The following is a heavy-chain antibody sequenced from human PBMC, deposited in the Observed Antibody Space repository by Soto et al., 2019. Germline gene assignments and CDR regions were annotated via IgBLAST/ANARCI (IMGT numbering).Heavy chain of an antibody. CDR1: GFTFSSYT. J-gene: IGHJ5*02. CDR3: VRTIAGATKGGWFDP. Sequence: VQLSESGGGLVQPGGSLRLSCAASGFTFSSYTMSWVRQAPGKGLEWVSSFSGRDDTTYYADSVKGRFTISRDNSKNTLYLQMNSLRVEDTALYFCVRTIAGATKGGWFDPWGQGALVTVSS. CDR2: FSGRDDTT. V-gene: IGHV3-23*01. D-gene: IGHD1-26*01.